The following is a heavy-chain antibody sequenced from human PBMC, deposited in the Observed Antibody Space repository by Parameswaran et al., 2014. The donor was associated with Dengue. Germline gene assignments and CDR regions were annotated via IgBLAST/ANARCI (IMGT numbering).Heavy chain of an antibody. CDR2: IIPILGIA. Sequence: SWVRQAPGQGLECMGRIIPILGIANYAQKFQGRVTITADKSTSTAYMELSSLRSEDTAVYYCARTPRFNYGSGSYYEYYFDYWGQGTLVTVSS. CDR3: ARTPRFNYGSGSYYEYYFDY. J-gene: IGHJ4*02. V-gene: IGHV1-69*02. D-gene: IGHD3-10*01.